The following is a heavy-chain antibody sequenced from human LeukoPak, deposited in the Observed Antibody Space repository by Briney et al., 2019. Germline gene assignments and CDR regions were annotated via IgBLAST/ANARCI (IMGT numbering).Heavy chain of an antibody. Sequence: GASVKVSCKASGYTFTNYGISWVRQAPGQGLEWMGWISAYNGNTNYAQKLQGRVTMTTDTSTSTAYMELRSLRSDDTAVYYCARHYGSGSPNYYYYYMDVWGKGTTVTVSS. CDR1: GYTFTNYG. CDR3: ARHYGSGSPNYYYYYMDV. CDR2: ISAYNGNT. J-gene: IGHJ6*03. V-gene: IGHV1-18*01. D-gene: IGHD3-10*01.